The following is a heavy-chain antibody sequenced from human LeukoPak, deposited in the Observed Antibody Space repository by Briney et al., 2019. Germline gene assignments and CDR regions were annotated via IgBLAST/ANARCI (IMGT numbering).Heavy chain of an antibody. CDR2: ISSSSSTI. J-gene: IGHJ4*02. Sequence: GGTLRLSCAASGFTFSSYGMSWVRQAPGKGLEWVSYISSSSSTIYYADSVKDRFTISRDNAKNSLNLQMNSLRAEDTAVYYCARVRPGYYFDYWGQGTLVTVSS. CDR1: GFTFSSYG. V-gene: IGHV3-48*01. CDR3: ARVRPGYYFDY.